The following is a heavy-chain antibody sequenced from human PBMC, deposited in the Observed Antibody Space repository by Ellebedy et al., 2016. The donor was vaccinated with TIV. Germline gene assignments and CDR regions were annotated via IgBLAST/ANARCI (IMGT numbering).Heavy chain of an antibody. CDR2: IYHSGST. CDR1: GGSISSSNW. J-gene: IGHJ4*02. V-gene: IGHV4-4*02. D-gene: IGHD3-9*01. CDR3: ARVKPDYDILTGRAIDY. Sequence: MPSETLSLTCAVSGGSISSSNWWSWVRQPPGKGLEWIGEIYHSGSTNYNPSLKSRVTISVDKSKNQFSLKLSTVTAADTAVYYCARVKPDYDILTGRAIDYWGQGTLVTVSS.